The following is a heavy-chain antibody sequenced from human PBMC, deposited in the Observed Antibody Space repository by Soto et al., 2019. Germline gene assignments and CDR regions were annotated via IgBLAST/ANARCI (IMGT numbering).Heavy chain of an antibody. J-gene: IGHJ4*02. CDR2: ISSSGDST. CDR1: GFTFSSSA. Sequence: PGGSLRLSCAASGFTFSSSAMAWARQAPGEGLEWLSSISSSGDSTYYADSVKGRFTISRDNSKDTLYLQMNSLRAEDTAVYYCAKDLKVVAATVIDYWGQGTLVTVSS. V-gene: IGHV3-23*01. CDR3: AKDLKVVAATVIDY. D-gene: IGHD2-15*01.